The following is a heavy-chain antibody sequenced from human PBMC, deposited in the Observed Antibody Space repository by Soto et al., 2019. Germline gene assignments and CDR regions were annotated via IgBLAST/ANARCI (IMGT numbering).Heavy chain of an antibody. Sequence: SVKVSCKASGFTFTSSAVQWVRQARGQRLEWIGWIVVGSGNTNYAQKFQERVTITRDMSTSTAYMELSSLRSEDTAVYYCAANQYYDFWSGPGLNWFDPWGQGTLVTVSS. J-gene: IGHJ5*02. CDR2: IVVGSGNT. CDR3: AANQYYDFWSGPGLNWFDP. V-gene: IGHV1-58*01. D-gene: IGHD3-3*01. CDR1: GFTFTSSA.